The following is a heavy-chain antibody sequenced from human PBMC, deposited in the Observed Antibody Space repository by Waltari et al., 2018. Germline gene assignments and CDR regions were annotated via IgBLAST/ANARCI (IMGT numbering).Heavy chain of an antibody. CDR3: AKHSGYSDAFDI. CDR1: GYSISSGYY. D-gene: IGHD3-22*01. Sequence: QVQLQESGPGLVKPSETLSLTCAVSGYSISSGYYWGWIRQPPGKGLEWIGSIYHSGSTYYKPSLKSRGTISVDTSKNQFSLKLSSVTAADTAVYYCAKHSGYSDAFDIWGQGTMVTVSS. V-gene: IGHV4-38-2*01. J-gene: IGHJ3*02. CDR2: IYHSGST.